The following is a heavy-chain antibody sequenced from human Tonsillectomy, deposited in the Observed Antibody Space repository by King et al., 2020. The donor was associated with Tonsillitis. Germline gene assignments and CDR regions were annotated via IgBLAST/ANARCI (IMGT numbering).Heavy chain of an antibody. D-gene: IGHD3-22*01. CDR1: GFTFSTYS. CDR3: ARDPSTTYYYDSSGQYYFDN. V-gene: IGHV3-21*01. CDR2: ISRSGNYI. J-gene: IGHJ4*02. Sequence: VQLVESGGGLVKPGGSLRLSCAASGFTFSTYSMNWVRQAPGKGLEWVSSISRSGNYIYYAESVRGRFTISRDNAKNSLYLQMNSLRAEDTAVYYCARDPSTTYYYDSSGQYYFDNWGQGTLFTVSS.